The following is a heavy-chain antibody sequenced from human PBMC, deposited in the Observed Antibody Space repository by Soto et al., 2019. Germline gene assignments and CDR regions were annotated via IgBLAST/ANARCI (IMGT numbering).Heavy chain of an antibody. CDR1: GGSCSGSY. CDR2: INHSGRT. CDR3: ARARVVVPAADTDAFDI. D-gene: IGHD2-2*01. Sequence: QVQLQQWGAGLLKPSETLSLTCADYGGSCSGSYWSWIRQPPGKGLVWIGEINHSGRTNYNPSLKTRVTISVDTSKHPFALQLSSVTAADTAVYDCARARVVVPAADTDAFDIWGQGTMVTVSS. J-gene: IGHJ3*02. V-gene: IGHV4-34*01.